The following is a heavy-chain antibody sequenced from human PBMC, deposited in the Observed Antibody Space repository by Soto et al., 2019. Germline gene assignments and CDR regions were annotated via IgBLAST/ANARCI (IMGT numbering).Heavy chain of an antibody. CDR3: ARGSVAGSYYYYGMDV. V-gene: IGHV1-2*04. CDR1: GYAFTGYY. Sequence: ASVKLSCKASGYAFTGYYMHWVRQAPGQGLEWMGWINPNSGGTNYAQKFQGWVTMTRDTSISTAYMELSRLGSDDTAVYYCARGSVAGSYYYYGMDVWGQGTTVTVSS. CDR2: INPNSGGT. D-gene: IGHD6-19*01. J-gene: IGHJ6*02.